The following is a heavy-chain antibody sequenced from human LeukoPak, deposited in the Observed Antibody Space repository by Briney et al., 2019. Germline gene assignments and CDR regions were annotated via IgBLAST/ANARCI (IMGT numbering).Heavy chain of an antibody. D-gene: IGHD5-18*01. CDR3: AKTKGYSYGYYFDY. V-gene: IGHV3-30*18. Sequence: GGSLRLSCAASGFTFSSYAMHWVRQSLGKGLEWVAVMSYDGFSKYYADSVKGRFTISRDNSKNTLYLQMNSLRAEDTAVYYCAKTKGYSYGYYFDYWGQGTLVTVSS. CDR2: MSYDGFSK. J-gene: IGHJ4*02. CDR1: GFTFSSYA.